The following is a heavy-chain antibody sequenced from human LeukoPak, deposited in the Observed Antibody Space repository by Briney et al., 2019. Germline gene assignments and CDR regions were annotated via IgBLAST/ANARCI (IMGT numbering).Heavy chain of an antibody. V-gene: IGHV4-34*01. CDR3: ARDSGQHRGYDWSH. CDR2: IYATGST. D-gene: IGHD5-12*01. CDR1: GGSFSGHY. J-gene: IGHJ4*02. Sequence: PSETLSLTCAVYGGSFSGHYWSWIRQPPGKGLEWIGSIYATGSTYYKSSLKSRVTISIDTSRNHFSLKLSSVTAADTAVYYCARDSGQHRGYDWSHWGRGTLVTVSS.